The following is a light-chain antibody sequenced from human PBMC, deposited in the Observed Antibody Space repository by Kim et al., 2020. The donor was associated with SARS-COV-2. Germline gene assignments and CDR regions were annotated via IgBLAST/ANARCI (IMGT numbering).Light chain of an antibody. CDR1: QSISWD. J-gene: IGKJ2*01. CDR3: QQYNDWPET. V-gene: IGKV3-15*01. Sequence: EIVMTQSPVTLSVSPGERVTLSCRASQSISWDLAWYQQKPGQAPRLLVIGASTRATGIPARFSGSGSGTEFTLTISSLQSEDFAVYYCQQYNDWPETFGPGTKVDIK. CDR2: GAS.